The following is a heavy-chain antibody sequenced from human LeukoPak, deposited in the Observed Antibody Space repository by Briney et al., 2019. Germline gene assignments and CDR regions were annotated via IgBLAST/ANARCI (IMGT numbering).Heavy chain of an antibody. J-gene: IGHJ5*02. Sequence: PSETLSLTCTVSGGSISSYYWSWIRQPPGKGLEWIGYIYYSGSTNYNPSLKSRVTISVETSKNQFSLKLNSVTAADTAVYYCATGAGGWFDPWGQGTLVTVSS. CDR3: ATGAGGWFDP. V-gene: IGHV4-59*01. CDR2: IYYSGST. CDR1: GGSISSYY.